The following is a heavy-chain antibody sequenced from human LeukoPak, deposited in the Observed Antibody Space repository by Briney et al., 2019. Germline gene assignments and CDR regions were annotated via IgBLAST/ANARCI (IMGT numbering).Heavy chain of an antibody. CDR1: GGSFSGYY. Sequence: SETLSLTCAVYGGSFSGYYWSWIRQPPGKGLEWIGEINHSGSTNYNPSLKSRVTISVDTSKNQFSLKLSSVTAANTAVYYCARNVWEPTFVAWGQGTLVTVSS. J-gene: IGHJ5*02. CDR2: INHSGST. CDR3: ARNVWEPTFVA. V-gene: IGHV4-34*01. D-gene: IGHD1-26*01.